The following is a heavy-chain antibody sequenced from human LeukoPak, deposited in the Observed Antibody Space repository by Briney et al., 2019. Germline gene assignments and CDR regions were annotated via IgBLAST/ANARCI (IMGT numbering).Heavy chain of an antibody. V-gene: IGHV1-69*13. CDR2: IIPIFGTA. J-gene: IGHJ5*02. CDR3: ARVEGMVRRVINWFDP. Sequence: GASVKVSCKASGGTFSSYAISWVRQAPGQGLEWMGGIIPIFGTANYAQKFQGRVTITADESTSTAYMELSSLRSEDTAVYYCARVEGMVRRVINWFDPWGQGTLVTVSS. CDR1: GGTFSSYA. D-gene: IGHD3-10*01.